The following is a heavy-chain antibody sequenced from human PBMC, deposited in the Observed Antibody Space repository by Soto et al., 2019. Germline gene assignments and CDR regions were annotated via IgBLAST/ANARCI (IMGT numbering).Heavy chain of an antibody. Sequence: QVLVQESGPGLVKPSQTLTLSCTVSGGSVDSGNHYWNWIRQPPGKGLEWIGYIYYGESTYYNPSLKSRATISVDTSQSRFSLRLTSVTAPDTAVYYCASDVGSAMTTRSFDHWGQGTLVTVSS. V-gene: IGHV4-30-4*01. CDR2: IYYGEST. D-gene: IGHD4-17*01. CDR3: ASDVGSAMTTRSFDH. J-gene: IGHJ4*02. CDR1: GGSVDSGNHY.